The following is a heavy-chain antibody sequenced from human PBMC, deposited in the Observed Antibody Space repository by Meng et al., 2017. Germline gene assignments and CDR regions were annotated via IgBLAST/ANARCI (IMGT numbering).Heavy chain of an antibody. CDR1: AYTFTSYY. J-gene: IGHJ5*02. Sequence: ASLQVSCKASAYTFTSYYMLWVRQAPGQGLEWMGIINTSGGSRSYAQKFQGRVTMTRDTSTSTVYMELSSLRSEDTAVYYCARGYTNIVVVTAIRAWFDHWGQGTLVTVSS. CDR2: INTSGGSR. D-gene: IGHD2-21*02. CDR3: ARGYTNIVVVTAIRAWFDH. V-gene: IGHV1-46*01.